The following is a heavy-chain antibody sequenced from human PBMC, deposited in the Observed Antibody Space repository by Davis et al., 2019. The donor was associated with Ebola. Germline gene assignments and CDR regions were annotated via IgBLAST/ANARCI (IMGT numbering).Heavy chain of an antibody. D-gene: IGHD3-22*01. CDR3: ARTYYYDSSGYRNAFDI. J-gene: IGHJ3*02. CDR1: GFTFSSYA. V-gene: IGHV3-30-3*01. CDR2: ISYDGSNK. Sequence: GSLKISCAASGFTFSSYAMHWVRQAPGKGLEWVAVISYDGSNKYYADSVKGRFTISRDNSKNTQYLQMNSLRAEDTAVYYCARTYYYDSSGYRNAFDIWGQGTMVTVSS.